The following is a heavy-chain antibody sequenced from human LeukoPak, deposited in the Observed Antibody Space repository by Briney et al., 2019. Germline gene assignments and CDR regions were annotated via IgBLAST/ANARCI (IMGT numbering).Heavy chain of an antibody. CDR2: IWHDGSHK. CDR3: AREIFGSGSYPDS. V-gene: IGHV3-33*01. CDR1: GFAFNTYA. Sequence: GGSLRLSCAASGFAFNTYAMHWVRQAPGQGLEWVALIWHDGSHKFYSNSVRGQFTISRDNSKNTVSLQMNNLRPEDTAVYYCAREIFGSGSYPDSWGQGTLVTVSS. D-gene: IGHD3-10*01. J-gene: IGHJ4*02.